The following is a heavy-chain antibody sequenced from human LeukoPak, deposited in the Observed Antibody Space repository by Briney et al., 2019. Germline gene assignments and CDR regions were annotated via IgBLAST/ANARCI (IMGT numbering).Heavy chain of an antibody. V-gene: IGHV3-23*01. CDR2: FSGTSST. J-gene: IGHJ4*02. CDR3: AKGGSAWSYLDY. D-gene: IGHD6-19*01. Sequence: GGSLRLSCAASGFTFSGYAMSWVRQAPGKGLEWVSTFSGTSSTSYADAVKGRVTISRDNSKNTLYLQMNSLRAEDTAVYYCAKGGSAWSYLDYWGQGALVTVSS. CDR1: GFTFSGYA.